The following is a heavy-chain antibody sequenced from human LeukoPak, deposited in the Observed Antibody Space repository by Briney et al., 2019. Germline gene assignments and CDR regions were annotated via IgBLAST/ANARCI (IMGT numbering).Heavy chain of an antibody. CDR2: IYHSGST. D-gene: IGHD6-13*01. CDR1: GYSISSGYY. CDR3: ARPLLQHQLVIGN. Sequence: SETLSLTCAVSGYSISSGYYWGWIRQPPGKGLEWIGSIYHSGSTYYNPSLKSRVTISVDTSKNQFSLKLSSVTAADTAVYYCARPLLQHQLVIGNWGQGTLVTVSS. J-gene: IGHJ4*02. V-gene: IGHV4-38-2*01.